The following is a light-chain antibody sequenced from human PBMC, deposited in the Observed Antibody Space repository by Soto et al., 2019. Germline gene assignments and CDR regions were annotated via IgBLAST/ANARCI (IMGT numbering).Light chain of an antibody. J-gene: IGKJ4*01. CDR2: GAS. CDR1: QRVSSN. CDR3: QPYGSSPLS. V-gene: IGKV3-20*01. Sequence: EIELRQSVRYLSLSIWGRHTIDCRASQRVSSNLAWYQQRPGQAPRLLIYGASSRATGIPDRFSGSGSGTEFTLTISRPEPDYLAVYYSQPYGSSPLSLGGGTKVDIK.